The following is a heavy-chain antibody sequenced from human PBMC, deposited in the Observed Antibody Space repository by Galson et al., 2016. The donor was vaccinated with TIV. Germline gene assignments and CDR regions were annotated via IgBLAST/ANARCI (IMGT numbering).Heavy chain of an antibody. D-gene: IGHD3-22*01. CDR2: IDWADDL. V-gene: IGHV2-70*11. Sequence: PALVKPTQTLTLTCTFPGFSLSDSGMCVTWIRQPPGKALEWLARIDWADDLYYTYRTSLKTRLTISKDNSKNRVVLTLTNVDPVDTVTYYCARISGYYDNGGYYMPISVDCWGQGTLVTVSS. CDR1: GFSLSDSGMC. CDR3: ARISGYYDNGGYYMPISVDC. J-gene: IGHJ4*02.